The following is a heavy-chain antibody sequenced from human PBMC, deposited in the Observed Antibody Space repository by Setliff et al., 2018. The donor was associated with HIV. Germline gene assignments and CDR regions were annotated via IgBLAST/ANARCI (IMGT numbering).Heavy chain of an antibody. V-gene: IGHV1-18*04. D-gene: IGHD4-17*01. CDR2: ISAYNGNT. J-gene: IGHJ4*02. CDR3: ARTTVTTYYFDY. Sequence: ASVKVSCKASGYTFTAYYIHWVRQAPGQGLEWMGWISAYNGNTNYAQKLQGRVTMTTDTSTSTAYMELRSLRSDDTAVYYCARTTVTTYYFDYWGQGTLVTV. CDR1: GYTFTAYY.